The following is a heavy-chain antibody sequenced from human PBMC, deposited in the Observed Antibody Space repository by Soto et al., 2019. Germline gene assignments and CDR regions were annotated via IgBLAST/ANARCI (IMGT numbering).Heavy chain of an antibody. CDR1: GYSFTSYW. J-gene: IGHJ6*02. CDR3: ARNLYYDFWSVLDYYYGMDV. CDR2: IDPSDSYT. V-gene: IGHV5-10-1*01. Sequence: GESLKISCKGSGYSFTSYWISWVRQMPGKGLEWMGRIDPSDSYTNYSPSFQGHVTISADKSISTAYLQWSSLKASDTAMYYCARNLYYDFWSVLDYYYGMDVWGQGTTVTVSS. D-gene: IGHD3-3*01.